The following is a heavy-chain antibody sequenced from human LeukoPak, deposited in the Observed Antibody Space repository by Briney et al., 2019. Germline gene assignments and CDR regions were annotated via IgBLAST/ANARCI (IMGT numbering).Heavy chain of an antibody. CDR3: ARDLKYSSSSYYYYYYMDV. J-gene: IGHJ6*03. Sequence: ASVKVSCKASGYTFTSYYMHRVRQAPGQGLEWMGIINPSGGSTSYAQKFQGRVTMTRDMSTSTVYMELSSLRSEDTAVYYCARDLKYSSSSYYYYYYMDVWGKGTTVTVSS. CDR1: GYTFTSYY. CDR2: INPSGGST. D-gene: IGHD6-6*01. V-gene: IGHV1-46*01.